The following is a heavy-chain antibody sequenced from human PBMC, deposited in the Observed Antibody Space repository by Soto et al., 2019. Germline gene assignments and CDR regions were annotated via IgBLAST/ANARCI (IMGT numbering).Heavy chain of an antibody. D-gene: IGHD2-2*02. CDR3: AISSTSCYKRYCWFDP. V-gene: IGHV1-69*13. CDR2: IIPIFGTA. J-gene: IGHJ5*02. Sequence: SVKVYFKASGGPFSSYAISWVRQAPGQGLEWMGGIIPIFGTANYAQKFQGRVTITADESTSTAYMELSSLRSEDTAVYYCAISSTSCYKRYCWFDPWGQGTLVTVSS. CDR1: GGPFSSYA.